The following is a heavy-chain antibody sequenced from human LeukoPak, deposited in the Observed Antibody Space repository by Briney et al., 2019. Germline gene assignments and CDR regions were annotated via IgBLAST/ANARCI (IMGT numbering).Heavy chain of an antibody. CDR2: SHPSGTT. J-gene: IGHJ4*02. CDR1: GVSITSGYY. D-gene: IGHD1-1*01. Sequence: SETLSLTCVVSGVSITSGYYWGWIRQPPGRGLEWIVNSHPSGTTFYNSSLKSRVAMSIDASKNQFSLKLVSVTAADTAVYCCAREAERRIVNWGQGTLVTVSS. CDR3: AREAERRIVN. V-gene: IGHV4-38-2*02.